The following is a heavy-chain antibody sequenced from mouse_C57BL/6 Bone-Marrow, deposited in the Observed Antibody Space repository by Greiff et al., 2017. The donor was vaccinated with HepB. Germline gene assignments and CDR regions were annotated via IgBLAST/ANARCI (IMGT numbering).Heavy chain of an antibody. CDR1: GYTFTSYG. J-gene: IGHJ1*03. V-gene: IGHV1-81*01. CDR2: IYPRSGNT. Sequence: VKLQESGAELARPGASVKLSCKASGYTFTSYGISWVKQRTGQGLEWIGEIYPRSGNTYYNEKFKGKATLTADKSSSTAYMELRSLTSEDSAVYFCASGGLRPYWYFDVWGTGTTVTVSS. D-gene: IGHD2-4*01. CDR3: ASGGLRPYWYFDV.